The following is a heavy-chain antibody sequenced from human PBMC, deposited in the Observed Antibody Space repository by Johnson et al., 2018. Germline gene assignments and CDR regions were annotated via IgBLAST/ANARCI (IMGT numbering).Heavy chain of an antibody. CDR1: GFTFSDYY. J-gene: IGHJ6*03. D-gene: IGHD2-2*01. Sequence: QVQLVESGGGLVKXGGSXRLXCAASGFTFSDYYMSWIRQAPGKGLEWVSYISITGTTIYYADSVKGRFTISRDNAKNSLFLQMNSLRDEDTAVYYCARLGSSTYYYYYYMDVWGKGTTVTVSS. V-gene: IGHV3-11*04. CDR3: ARLGSSTYYYYYYMDV. CDR2: ISITGTTI.